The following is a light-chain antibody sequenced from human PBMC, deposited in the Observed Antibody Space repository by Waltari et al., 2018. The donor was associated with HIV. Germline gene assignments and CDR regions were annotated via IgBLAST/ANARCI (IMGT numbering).Light chain of an antibody. J-gene: IGLJ3*02. Sequence: QSALTQPASVSGSLGQSITIPCIGTSSDIATYNYVSWYQHHPDTAPRLVIYDANSRPSGVPFRFSGSKSGNTASLTISGLQAEDEADYYCASYTITSTLVFGGGTKVTVL. CDR1: SSDIATYNY. V-gene: IGLV2-14*01. CDR3: ASYTITSTLV. CDR2: DAN.